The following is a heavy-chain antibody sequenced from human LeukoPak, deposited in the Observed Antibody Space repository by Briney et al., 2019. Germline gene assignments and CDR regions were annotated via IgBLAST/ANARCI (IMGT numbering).Heavy chain of an antibody. CDR1: GFTFSSYW. CDR2: IKQDGSEK. J-gene: IGHJ4*02. D-gene: IGHD1-26*01. V-gene: IGHV3-7*01. CDR3: ARAKSYYFSFDY. Sequence: PGGSLRLSCAASGFTFSSYWMSWVRRAPGKGLEWVANIKQDGSEKYYVDSVRGRFTISRDNAKNSLYLQMNSLRAEDTAVYYCARAKSYYFSFDYWGQGTLVTVSS.